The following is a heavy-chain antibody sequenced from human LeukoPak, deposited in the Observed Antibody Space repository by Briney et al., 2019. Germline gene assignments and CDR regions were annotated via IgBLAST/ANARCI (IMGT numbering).Heavy chain of an antibody. CDR1: GFTFSRYW. J-gene: IGHJ4*02. D-gene: IGHD3-22*01. CDR3: ARDIIRVGAYDSSGYPFDY. Sequence: PGGSLRLSCAVSGFTFSRYWMHWVRQAPGKGLVWVSRINGDGSRTTYADSVRGRFTISRDNAENTLYLQMNSLRAEDTAVYYCARDIIRVGAYDSSGYPFDYWGQGTLVTVSS. CDR2: INGDGSRT. V-gene: IGHV3-74*01.